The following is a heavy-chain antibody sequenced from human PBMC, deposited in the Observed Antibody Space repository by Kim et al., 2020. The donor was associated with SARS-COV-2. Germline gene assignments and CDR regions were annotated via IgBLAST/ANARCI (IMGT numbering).Heavy chain of an antibody. J-gene: IGHJ3*02. CDR3: ARYFEAFDI. CDR2: IYYSGST. V-gene: IGHV4-39*07. CDR1: GGSISSSSYY. D-gene: IGHD3-10*01. Sequence: SETLSLTCTVSGGSISSSSYYWGWIRQPPGKGLEWIGSIYYSGSTYYNPSLKSRVTISVDTSKNQFSLKLSSVTAADTAVYYCARYFEAFDIWGQGTMVTVSS.